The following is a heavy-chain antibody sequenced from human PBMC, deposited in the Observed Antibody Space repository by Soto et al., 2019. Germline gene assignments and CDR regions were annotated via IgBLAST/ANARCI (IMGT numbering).Heavy chain of an antibody. V-gene: IGHV4-31*03. D-gene: IGHD3-10*01. Sequence: QVQLQESGPGLVRPSQTLSLPCTVSGVSVSTADYYWSWIRQPPRTGLEWRGSIYYSGNTYSSPSLKSRVSISLDTSENQFSLKLTSVTAADTAVYYCAREGYNYNGLDVWGQGTTVTVSS. CDR1: GVSVSTADYY. CDR3: AREGYNYNGLDV. J-gene: IGHJ6*02. CDR2: IYYSGNT.